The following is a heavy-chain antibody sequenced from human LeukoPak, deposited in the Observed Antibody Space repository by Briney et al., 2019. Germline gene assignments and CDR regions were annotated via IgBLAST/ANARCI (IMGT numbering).Heavy chain of an antibody. Sequence: KPSETLSLTCAVSGYSISSGYYWGWIRQPPGKGLEWVSYISSSGSTIYYADSVKGRFTISRDNAKNSLYLQMNSLRAEDTAVYYCARDRDGYNCVFDYWGQGTLVTVSS. CDR1: GYSISSGYY. CDR3: ARDRDGYNCVFDY. J-gene: IGHJ4*02. D-gene: IGHD5-24*01. CDR2: ISSSGSTI. V-gene: IGHV3-11*04.